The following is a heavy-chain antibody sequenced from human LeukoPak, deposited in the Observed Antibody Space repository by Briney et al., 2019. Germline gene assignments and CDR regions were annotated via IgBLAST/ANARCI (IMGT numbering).Heavy chain of an antibody. J-gene: IGHJ4*02. CDR1: GGSISTSSYY. D-gene: IGHD3-22*01. Sequence: SETLSLTCTVSGGSISTSSYYWSWIRQPAGKGLEWIGRIYTSGSTNYNPSLKSRVTMSVDTSKNQFSLKLSSVTAADTAVYYCARGSYYYDSSGYSNYFDYWGQGTLVTVSS. CDR2: IYTSGST. V-gene: IGHV4-61*02. CDR3: ARGSYYYDSSGYSNYFDY.